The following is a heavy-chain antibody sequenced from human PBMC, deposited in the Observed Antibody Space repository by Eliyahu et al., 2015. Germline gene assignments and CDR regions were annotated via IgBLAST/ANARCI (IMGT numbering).Heavy chain of an antibody. D-gene: IGHD2-15*01. Sequence: QVHLVESGGGVVQPGRSLRLSCXXXXFXXKPYPMHWXRQAPGKGLEWVAVISESGTDKYHADSVKGRFTTSRDNSKNTLYLQMNSLRAEDTAVYYCARSRFCSGANCYSAPDSWGQGTLVTVSS. CDR1: XFXXKPYP. V-gene: IGHV3-30*16. CDR3: ARSRFCSGANCYSAPDS. J-gene: IGHJ4*02. CDR2: ISESGTDK.